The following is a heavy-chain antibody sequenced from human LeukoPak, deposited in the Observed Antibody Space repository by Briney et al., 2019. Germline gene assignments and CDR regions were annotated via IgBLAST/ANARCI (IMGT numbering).Heavy chain of an antibody. Sequence: SETLSLTCAVYGGSFSGFYWSWIRQPPGKGLEWIGEINHSGSTNYNPSLKSRVTISVDTSKNQFSLKLSSVTAADTAVYYCARGRGQLPHDYWGQGTLVTVSS. CDR2: INHSGST. CDR3: ARGRGQLPHDY. J-gene: IGHJ4*02. V-gene: IGHV4-34*01. D-gene: IGHD2-2*01. CDR1: GGSFSGFY.